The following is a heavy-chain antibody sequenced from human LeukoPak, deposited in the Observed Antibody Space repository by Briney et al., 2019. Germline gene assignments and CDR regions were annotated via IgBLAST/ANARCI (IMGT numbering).Heavy chain of an antibody. CDR2: INPNSGGT. J-gene: IGHJ4*02. V-gene: IGHV1-2*02. CDR3: ARVSRRWYDSLDY. Sequence: ASVKVSCKASGYTFTGYCMHWVRQAPGQGLEWMGWINPNSGGTNYAQKFQGRVTMTRDTSISTVYMELSRLRSDDTAVYYCARVSRRWYDSLDYGGQGTLVTVSS. D-gene: IGHD4-23*01. CDR1: GYTFTGYC.